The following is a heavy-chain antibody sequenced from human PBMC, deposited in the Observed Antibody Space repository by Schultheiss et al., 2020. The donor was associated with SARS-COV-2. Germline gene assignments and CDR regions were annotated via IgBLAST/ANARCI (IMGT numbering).Heavy chain of an antibody. Sequence: GGSLRLSCSVFGITLSDHDMDWVRQAPGKGLEWVSCISSSRTIYYADSVKGRFTISRDNAKNSLYLQMTSLRPEDTAVYYCVKDRNCIDGVCSGDFDYWGQGTLVTVSS. J-gene: IGHJ4*02. V-gene: IGHV3-69-1*01. CDR1: GITLSDHD. D-gene: IGHD2-8*01. CDR3: VKDRNCIDGVCSGDFDY. CDR2: ISSSRTI.